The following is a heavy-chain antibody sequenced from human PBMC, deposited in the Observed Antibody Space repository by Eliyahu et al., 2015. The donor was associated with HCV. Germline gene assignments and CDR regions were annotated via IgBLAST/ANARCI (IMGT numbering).Heavy chain of an antibody. J-gene: IGHJ4*02. Sequence: QLQLQESGPGLVKPSETLSLTCTVSGGSISSSAYYWGWIRQPPGKGLEWIGSISFSWTTYYNPSLKSRITISVDTSKNQFSLKLTSVTAADTAVYYCARSGKYDYGGEDYWGQGTLVTVSS. CDR1: GGSISSSAYY. D-gene: IGHD4-23*01. CDR3: ARSGKYDYGGEDY. CDR2: ISFSWTT. V-gene: IGHV4-39*01.